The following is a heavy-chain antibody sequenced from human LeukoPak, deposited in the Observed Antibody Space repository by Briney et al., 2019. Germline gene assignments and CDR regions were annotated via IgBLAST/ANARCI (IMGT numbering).Heavy chain of an antibody. CDR2: IGGSGSST. V-gene: IGHV3-23*01. CDR3: ASSPLIYYYGMDV. D-gene: IGHD3-16*01. CDR1: GFTFSSYA. J-gene: IGHJ6*02. Sequence: QSGGSLRLSCAASGFTFSSYAMSWVRQAPGKGLEWVSGIGGSGSSTYYADSVKGRFTIPRDNSKNTLYLQMNSLRAEDSAVYYCASSPLIYYYGMDVWGQGTTVAVS.